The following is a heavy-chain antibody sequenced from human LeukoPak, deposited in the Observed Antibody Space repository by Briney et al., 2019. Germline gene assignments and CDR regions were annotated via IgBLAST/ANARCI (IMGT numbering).Heavy chain of an antibody. Sequence: GGSLRLSCVVSGITLSNYAMSWVRQAPGKGLEWVSGISGSAGGTNYADSVKGRFTISRDNSMNTMYLQMNSLRAEDTAVYFCAKRGIVIRGLLIIGFHKEAYYFDSWGLGILVTVSS. J-gene: IGHJ4*02. CDR3: AKRGIVIRGLLIIGFHKEAYYFDS. V-gene: IGHV3-23*01. CDR2: ISGSAGGT. CDR1: GITLSNYA. D-gene: IGHD3-10*01.